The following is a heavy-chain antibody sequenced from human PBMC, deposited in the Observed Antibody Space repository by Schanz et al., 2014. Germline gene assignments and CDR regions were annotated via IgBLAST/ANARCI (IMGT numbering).Heavy chain of an antibody. J-gene: IGHJ4*02. V-gene: IGHV3-23*04. CDR1: GFTFSTYA. D-gene: IGHD3-9*01. CDR3: AKHVRSLTGNDY. Sequence: VQLVESGGGVVQPGRSLRLSCVASGFTFSTYAMSWVRQAPGKGPEWVSGIGGSGDSTHYADSVKGRFIISRDNSKNTLYLQVNSLRAEDTAVYYCAKHVRSLTGNDYWGQGTLVNVSS. CDR2: IGGSGDST.